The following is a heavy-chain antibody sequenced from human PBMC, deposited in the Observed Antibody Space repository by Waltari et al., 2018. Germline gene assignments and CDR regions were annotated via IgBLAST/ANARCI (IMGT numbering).Heavy chain of an antibody. D-gene: IGHD3-16*02. V-gene: IGHV4-34*01. Sequence: QVQLQQWGAGLLKPSETLSLTCAVYGGSFSGYYWSWIRQPPGKGLEWIGEINHSGSTNYNPSLKSRVTISVDTSKNQFSLKLSSVTAADTAVYYCARGLTDGYRGGAFDIWGQGTMVTVSS. CDR2: INHSGST. CDR1: GGSFSGYY. CDR3: ARGLTDGYRGGAFDI. J-gene: IGHJ3*02.